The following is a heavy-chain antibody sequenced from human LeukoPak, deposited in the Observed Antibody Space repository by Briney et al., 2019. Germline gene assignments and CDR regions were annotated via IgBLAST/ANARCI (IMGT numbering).Heavy chain of an antibody. V-gene: IGHV4-61*02. CDR3: ARQAHIAAAGDDY. D-gene: IGHD6-13*01. CDR2: IYSSGST. Sequence: SETLSLTCTVSGGSINSGYYYWSWIRQPAGKGLERIGRIYSSGSTNYNPSLKSRVTISVDTSKNQFSLKLSSVTAADTAVYYCARQAHIAAAGDDYWGQGILVTVSS. J-gene: IGHJ4*02. CDR1: GGSINSGYYY.